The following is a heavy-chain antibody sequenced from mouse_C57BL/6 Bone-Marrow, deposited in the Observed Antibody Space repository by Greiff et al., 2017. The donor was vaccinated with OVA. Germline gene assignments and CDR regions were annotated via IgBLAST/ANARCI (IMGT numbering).Heavy chain of an antibody. Sequence: QVQLQQPGAELVRPGSSVKLSCKASGYTFTSYWMDWVKQRPGQGLEWIGNIYPSDSETHYNQKFKDKATLTVDKSSSTAYMQHSSLTSEDSAVYYCARGGWLLRFAYWGQGTLVTVSA. CDR2: IYPSDSET. D-gene: IGHD2-3*01. V-gene: IGHV1-61*01. J-gene: IGHJ3*01. CDR1: GYTFTSYW. CDR3: ARGGWLLRFAY.